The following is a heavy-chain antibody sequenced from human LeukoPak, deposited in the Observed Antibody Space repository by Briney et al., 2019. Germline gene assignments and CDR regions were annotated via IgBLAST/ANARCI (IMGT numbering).Heavy chain of an antibody. Sequence: VASVKVSCKASGYTFTSYGITWVRQAPGQGLEWMGWINPNSGGTNYAQKFQGRVTMTRDTSISTAYMELSRLRSDDTAVYYCARTAPGYSSSWYSDYWGQGTLVTVSS. J-gene: IGHJ4*02. V-gene: IGHV1-2*02. CDR2: INPNSGGT. CDR1: GYTFTSYG. CDR3: ARTAPGYSSSWYSDY. D-gene: IGHD6-13*01.